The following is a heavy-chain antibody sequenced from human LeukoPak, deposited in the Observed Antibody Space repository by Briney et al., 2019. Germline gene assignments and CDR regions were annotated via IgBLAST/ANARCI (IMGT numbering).Heavy chain of an antibody. CDR1: GDSFTTYW. CDR2: IYPGDSDT. Sequence: GVSLKISCKGSGDSFTTYWIAWVRRMPGKGLEWMGIIYPGDSDTRYSPSFQGQVTISADKSISAAYLQWSSLKASDTAMYYCARQGTGEFDYWGQGTLVTVSS. D-gene: IGHD7-27*01. CDR3: ARQGTGEFDY. J-gene: IGHJ4*02. V-gene: IGHV5-51*01.